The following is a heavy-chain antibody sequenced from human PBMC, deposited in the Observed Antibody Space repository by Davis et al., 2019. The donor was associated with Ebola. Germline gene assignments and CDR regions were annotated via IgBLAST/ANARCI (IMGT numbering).Heavy chain of an antibody. V-gene: IGHV1-8*02. CDR2: MNPNSGNT. CDR1: GYTFTGYY. J-gene: IGHJ4*02. Sequence: ASVKVSCKASGYTFTGYYMHWVRQATGQGLEWMGWMNPNSGNTGYAQKFQGRVTMTRNTSISTAYMELSSLRSEDTAVYYCARGRKIAVAGTDYWGQGTLVTVSS. D-gene: IGHD6-19*01. CDR3: ARGRKIAVAGTDY.